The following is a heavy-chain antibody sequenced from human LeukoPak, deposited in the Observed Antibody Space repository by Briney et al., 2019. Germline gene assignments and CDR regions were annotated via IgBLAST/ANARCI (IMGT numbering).Heavy chain of an antibody. V-gene: IGHV3-7*01. CDR3: TSWGDTTAEYFQR. CDR1: GFTFNRCW. Sequence: GGSLRLSCVVSGFTFNRCWMNWVRQAPGKGLGWVAHINPDGRDTYYVDSVKGRFTISRDNAQNSMYLQMNSLRVEDTAVYYCTSWGDTTAEYFQRWGQGTLVTVSS. CDR2: INPDGRDT. J-gene: IGHJ1*01. D-gene: IGHD2-21*02.